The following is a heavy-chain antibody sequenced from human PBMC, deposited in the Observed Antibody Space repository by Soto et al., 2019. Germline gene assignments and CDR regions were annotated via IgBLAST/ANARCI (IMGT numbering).Heavy chain of an antibody. J-gene: IGHJ6*02. CDR3: AGGELELPLLNYYYYYGMDV. V-gene: IGHV1-69*13. Sequence: PSVKVSCKASGGTFSSYAISWVRQAPGQGLEWMGGIIPIFGTANYAQKFQGRVTITADESTSTAYMELSSLRSEDTAVYYCAGGELELPLLNYYYYYGMDVWGQGTTVTVSS. CDR2: IIPIFGTA. CDR1: GGTFSSYA. D-gene: IGHD1-7*01.